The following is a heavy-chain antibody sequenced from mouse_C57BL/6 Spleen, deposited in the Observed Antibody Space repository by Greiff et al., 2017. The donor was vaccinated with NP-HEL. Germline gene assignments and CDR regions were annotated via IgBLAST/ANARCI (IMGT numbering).Heavy chain of an antibody. CDR1: GYTFTSYW. CDR2: IDPSDSYT. D-gene: IGHD3-2*02. V-gene: IGHV1-59*01. Sequence: LVRPGTSVKLSCKASGYTFTSYWMHWVKQRPGQGLEWIGVIDPSDSYTNYNQKFKGKATLTVDTSSSTAYMQLSSLTSEDSAVYYCARDASSGYFYAMDYWGQGTSVTVSS. J-gene: IGHJ4*01. CDR3: ARDASSGYFYAMDY.